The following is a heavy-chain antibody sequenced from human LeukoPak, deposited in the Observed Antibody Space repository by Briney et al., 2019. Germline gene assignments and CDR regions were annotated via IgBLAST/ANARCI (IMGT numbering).Heavy chain of an antibody. CDR1: GGTFSSYA. V-gene: IGHV1-8*02. CDR3: ARGATEDY. Sequence: SVKVSCKASGGTFSSYAISWVRQAPGQGLEWMGWMNPNSGNTGYAQKFQGRVTMTRNTSISTAYMELSSLRSEDTAVYYCARGATEDYWGQGTLVTVSS. J-gene: IGHJ4*02. CDR2: MNPNSGNT. D-gene: IGHD2-21*02.